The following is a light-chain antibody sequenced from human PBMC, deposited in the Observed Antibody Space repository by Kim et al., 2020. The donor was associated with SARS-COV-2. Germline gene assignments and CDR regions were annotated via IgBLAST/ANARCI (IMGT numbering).Light chain of an antibody. CDR2: GAS. V-gene: IGKV3-15*01. J-gene: IGKJ5*01. CDR3: QQYNDWPPIT. CDR1: QSVSSN. Sequence: SPGERVTPSCRASQSVSSNLAWYQQKSGQPPRLLISGASTRATGIPARFSGRGSGTEFTLTISSLQSEDFAVYYCQQYNDWPPITFGQGTRLEIK.